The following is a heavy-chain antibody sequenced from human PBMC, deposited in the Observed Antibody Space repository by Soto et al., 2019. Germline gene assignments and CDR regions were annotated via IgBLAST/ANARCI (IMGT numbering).Heavy chain of an antibody. Sequence: PSETLSLTCSVSGDSISSSYWSWIRQPPGKGLEWIGYIYYSGSTNYNPSLKSRVTISLDTSKNQFSLKVSSVTAADTAVYYCARGYDWFDPWGQGTLVTVPQ. J-gene: IGHJ5*02. V-gene: IGHV4-59*01. CDR1: GDSISSSY. CDR3: ARGYDWFDP. D-gene: IGHD5-12*01. CDR2: IYYSGST.